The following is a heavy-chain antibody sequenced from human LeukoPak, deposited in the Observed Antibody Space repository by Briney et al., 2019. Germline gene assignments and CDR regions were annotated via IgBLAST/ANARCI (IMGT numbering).Heavy chain of an antibody. V-gene: IGHV3-53*01. D-gene: IGHD3-3*01. J-gene: IGHJ4*02. CDR3: AKVSGYYHY. Sequence: PGGSLRLSCAASGFSVNNNYVNWVRQAPGKGLEWVSIIYGGGDTSYADSVKGRFTISRGNSKNTVYLQMNSLRAEDTALYYCAKVSGYYHYWGQGTQVTVSS. CDR1: GFSVNNNY. CDR2: IYGGGDT.